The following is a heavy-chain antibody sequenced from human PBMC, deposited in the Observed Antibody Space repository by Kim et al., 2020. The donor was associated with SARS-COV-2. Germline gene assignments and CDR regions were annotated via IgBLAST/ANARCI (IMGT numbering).Heavy chain of an antibody. CDR2: GST. V-gene: IGHV3-23*01. Sequence: GSTYNADSVQGRFTISRDNAKNTLYLQMNSLRAEDTAVYYCASGNSDFDYWGQGTLVTVSS. D-gene: IGHD2-21*02. J-gene: IGHJ4*02. CDR3: ASGNSDFDY.